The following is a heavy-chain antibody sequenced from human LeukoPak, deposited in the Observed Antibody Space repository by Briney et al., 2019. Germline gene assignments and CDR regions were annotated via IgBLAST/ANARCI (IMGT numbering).Heavy chain of an antibody. J-gene: IGHJ4*02. Sequence: PSETLSLTCTVSGFSISSGHYWGWVRQPPGAGLEWIGSVYQSGTTYYNPSLKSRVATSVDMSKNQFSLRLRPVTAADTAVYYCARIFIRNGYSSYFDCWGQGTLVTVSS. CDR2: VYQSGTT. CDR1: GFSISSGHY. D-gene: IGHD5-18*01. CDR3: ARIFIRNGYSSYFDC. V-gene: IGHV4-38-2*02.